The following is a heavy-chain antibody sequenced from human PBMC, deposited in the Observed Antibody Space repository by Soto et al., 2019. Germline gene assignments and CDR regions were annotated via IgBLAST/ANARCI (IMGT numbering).Heavy chain of an antibody. D-gene: IGHD6-19*01. CDR2: IIPIFGTA. Sequence: QVQLVQSGAEVKKPGSSVKVSCKASGGTFSSYAISWVRQAPGQGLEWMGGIIPIFGTANYAQKFQGRVTIPPDESTSTAYMELGSLRSEDTAVYYCARGGGAVAGTLRLFDYWGQGTLVTVSS. V-gene: IGHV1-69*01. CDR1: GGTFSSYA. J-gene: IGHJ4*02. CDR3: ARGGGAVAGTLRLFDY.